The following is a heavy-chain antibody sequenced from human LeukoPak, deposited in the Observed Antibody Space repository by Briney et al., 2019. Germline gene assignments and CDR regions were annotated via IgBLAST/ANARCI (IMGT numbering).Heavy chain of an antibody. J-gene: IGHJ4*02. CDR2: IYYTGKT. CDR1: GGSVTNPSYY. Sequence: SETLSLTCTVSGGSVTNPSYYWAWIRQPPGQGLEWLGTIYYTGKTYYNPSLEHRLTLSVDTSRSQFSLHLNSVTAADTAVYFCASLISGSSSGLDYWGQGTLVPVSS. D-gene: IGHD6-19*01. V-gene: IGHV4-39*01. CDR3: ASLISGSSSGLDY.